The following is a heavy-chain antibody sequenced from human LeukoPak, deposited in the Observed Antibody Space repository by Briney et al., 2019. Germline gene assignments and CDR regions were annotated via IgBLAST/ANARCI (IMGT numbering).Heavy chain of an antibody. V-gene: IGHV3-21*01. Sequence: GGSLRLSCAASGFTFSSYNLNWVRQAPGKGLEWVSSITTSSSYIYYADSVKGRFTISRDNAKNSLYLQMNSLRAEDTAVYYCARDLGGYSYGSHFDYWGQGTLVTVSS. D-gene: IGHD5-18*01. CDR3: ARDLGGYSYGSHFDY. J-gene: IGHJ4*02. CDR1: GFTFSSYN. CDR2: ITTSSSYI.